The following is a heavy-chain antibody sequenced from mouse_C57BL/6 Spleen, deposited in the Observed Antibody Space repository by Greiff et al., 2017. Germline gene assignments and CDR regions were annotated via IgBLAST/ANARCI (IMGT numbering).Heavy chain of an antibody. Sequence: EVQLVESGEGLVKPGGSLKLSCAASGFTFSSYAMSWVRQTPEKRLEWVAYISSGGDYIYYADTVKGRFTISRDTARNTLYLQMSSLKSEDTAMYYCTRDGAYYYGPGRYFDVWGTGTTVTVSS. CDR2: ISSGGDYI. CDR3: TRDGAYYYGPGRYFDV. V-gene: IGHV5-9-1*02. CDR1: GFTFSSYA. D-gene: IGHD1-1*01. J-gene: IGHJ1*03.